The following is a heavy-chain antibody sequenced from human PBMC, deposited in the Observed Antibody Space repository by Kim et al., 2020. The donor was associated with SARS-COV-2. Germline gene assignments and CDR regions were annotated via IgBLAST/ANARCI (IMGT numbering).Heavy chain of an antibody. J-gene: IGHJ3*02. V-gene: IGHV5-51*01. Sequence: GESLKISCKGSGYSFTSYWIDWVRQMPGKGLEWMGIIYPGDSDTRYSPSFQGQVTISADKSISTAYLQWSSLKASDTAMYYCARRPENWNYDDAFDIWGQGTMVTVSS. D-gene: IGHD1-7*01. CDR1: GYSFTSYW. CDR3: ARRPENWNYDDAFDI. CDR2: IYPGDSDT.